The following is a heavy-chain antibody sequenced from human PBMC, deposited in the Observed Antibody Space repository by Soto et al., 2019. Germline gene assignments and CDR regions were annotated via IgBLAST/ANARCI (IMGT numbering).Heavy chain of an antibody. V-gene: IGHV3-23*01. D-gene: IGHD1-26*01. CDR2: ISGSGGRT. Sequence: EVQLLESGGGLVQPGGSLRLSCAASGFTFSSYAMRWVRQAPGKGLAWVSAISGSGGRTYYAHSVKGRFTISRDNSKNTLYLQMNSLRAEDTAVYYCARRGSGSYYDYWGQGTLVTVSS. CDR3: ARRGSGSYYDY. J-gene: IGHJ4*02. CDR1: GFTFSSYA.